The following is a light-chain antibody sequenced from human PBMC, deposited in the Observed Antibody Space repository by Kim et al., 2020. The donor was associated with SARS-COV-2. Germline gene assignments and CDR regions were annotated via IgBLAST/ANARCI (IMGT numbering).Light chain of an antibody. CDR1: SLRSYY. CDR3: SSRDSNDKVV. J-gene: IGLJ2*01. Sequence: ALGQTVRITCQGDSLRSYYATWYQQKPGQAPILVIYAKNNRPSGVPDRFSGSSSGNTASLTITGTQAGDVADYYCSSRDSNDKVVFGGGTQLTVL. CDR2: AKN. V-gene: IGLV3-19*01.